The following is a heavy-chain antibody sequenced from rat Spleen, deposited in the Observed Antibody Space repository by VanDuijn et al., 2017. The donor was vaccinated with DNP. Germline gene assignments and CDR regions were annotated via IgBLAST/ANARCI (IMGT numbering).Heavy chain of an antibody. CDR2: ISDDGNST. Sequence: EVQLVETGGGLVQPGRSLKVSCVASGFTFSNYWMFWVRQAPKKGLEWVATISDDGNSTYYRDSVKGRLTISRDNAKSILYLQIDSLRSEEMATYYCVRWNSGHFDYWGQGVMVPVSS. J-gene: IGHJ2*01. CDR3: VRWNSGHFDY. D-gene: IGHD4-3*01. CDR1: GFTFSNYW. V-gene: IGHV5-7*01.